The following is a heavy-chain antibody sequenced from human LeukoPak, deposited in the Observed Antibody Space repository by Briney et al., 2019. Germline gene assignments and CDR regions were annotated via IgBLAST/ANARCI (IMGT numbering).Heavy chain of an antibody. V-gene: IGHV3-30*04. J-gene: IGHJ4*02. D-gene: IGHD6-19*01. CDR3: ARDPGSYSSGWFDY. CDR2: ISSAGSNE. Sequence: GGSLRLSCAASGFTFTNYPLHWVRQAPGRGLDWVAVISSAGSNEYYADSVKGRFTISRDNAKNSLYLQMNSLRAEDTAVYYCARDPGSYSSGWFDYWGQGTLVTVSS. CDR1: GFTFTNYP.